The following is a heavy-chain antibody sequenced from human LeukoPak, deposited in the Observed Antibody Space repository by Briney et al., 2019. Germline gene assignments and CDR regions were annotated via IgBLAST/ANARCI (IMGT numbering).Heavy chain of an antibody. J-gene: IGHJ4*02. D-gene: IGHD1-26*01. V-gene: IGHV3-30*02. CDR1: GFTLSSYG. CDR2: LRYDGSTA. Sequence: PGGSLSLSCVASGFTLSSYGMNWVRQAPGKGLDWVAFLRYDGSTAFYEDSVKGRFTISRDSSKNTLYLQMNSLTPADTAIYYCAKDPYGGTYPSYFDYWGQGTLVTVSS. CDR3: AKDPYGGTYPSYFDY.